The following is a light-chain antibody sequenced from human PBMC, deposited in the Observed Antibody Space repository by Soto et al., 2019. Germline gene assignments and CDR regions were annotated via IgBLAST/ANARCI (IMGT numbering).Light chain of an antibody. V-gene: IGKV1-9*01. CDR2: AAF. Sequence: DIQLTQSPSFLSASVGDRVTITCRASQGISSYLAWYQQKPGKAPNLLIYAAFTLQSGVPSRFSGSGSGTEFTLTISSLQPDDFATYYCQKYNSYSWTFGQGTTVEIK. CDR3: QKYNSYSWT. J-gene: IGKJ1*01. CDR1: QGISSY.